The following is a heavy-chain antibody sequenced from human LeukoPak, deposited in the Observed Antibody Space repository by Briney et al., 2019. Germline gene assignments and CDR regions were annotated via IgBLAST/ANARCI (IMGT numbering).Heavy chain of an antibody. CDR1: GGTFSSYA. V-gene: IGHV1-69*04. J-gene: IGHJ6*03. Sequence: SVKVSCKASGGTFSSYAISWVRQAPGQGLEWMGRIIPILGIANYAQKFQGRVTITADKSTSTAYMELSSLRSEDTAIYYCARVDRYHFYLDVWGKGTPVTVSS. CDR2: IIPILGIA. CDR3: ARVDRYHFYLDV.